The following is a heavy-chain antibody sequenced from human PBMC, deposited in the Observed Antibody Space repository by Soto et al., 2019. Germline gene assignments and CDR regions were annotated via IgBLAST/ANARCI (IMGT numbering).Heavy chain of an antibody. CDR3: AREGGDVLRFLEWLSDGGRYFDY. CDR1: GYSISSGYY. Sequence: SETLSLTCAVSGYSISSGYYWGWIRQPPGKGLEWIGTIYLSGTTYYNPSLKSRVTISVDTSKNQFSLKLSSVTAADTAVYYCAREGGDVLRFLEWLSDGGRYFDYWGQGTLV. CDR2: IYLSGTT. V-gene: IGHV4-38-2*02. D-gene: IGHD3-3*01. J-gene: IGHJ4*02.